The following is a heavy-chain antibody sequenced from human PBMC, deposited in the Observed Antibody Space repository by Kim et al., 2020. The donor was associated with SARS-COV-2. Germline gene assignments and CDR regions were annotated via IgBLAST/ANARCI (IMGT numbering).Heavy chain of an antibody. J-gene: IGHJ6*02. CDR2: ISGSGGST. D-gene: IGHD3-3*01. CDR1: GFTFSSYA. Sequence: GGSLRLSCAASGFTFSSYAMSWVRQAPGKGLEWVSAISGSGGSTYYADSVKGRFTISRDNSKNTLYLQMNSLRAEDTAVYYCAKDTITIFGVVIIPDYYYYGMDVWGQGTTVTVSS. CDR3: AKDTITIFGVVIIPDYYYYGMDV. V-gene: IGHV3-23*01.